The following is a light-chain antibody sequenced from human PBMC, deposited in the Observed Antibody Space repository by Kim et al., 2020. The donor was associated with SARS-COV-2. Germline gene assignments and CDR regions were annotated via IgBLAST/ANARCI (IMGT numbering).Light chain of an antibody. Sequence: QSALTQPPSASGSPGQSVTISCTGSSSDVGGYNYVSWYQQHPGKAPKLLIHEVTKRPSGVPDRFSGSKSGDTASLTVSGLQAEDEADYYCSSFAGLYRFAVFGGGTQLTVL. CDR3: SSFAGLYRFAV. CDR2: EVT. CDR1: SSDVGGYNY. J-gene: IGLJ3*02. V-gene: IGLV2-8*01.